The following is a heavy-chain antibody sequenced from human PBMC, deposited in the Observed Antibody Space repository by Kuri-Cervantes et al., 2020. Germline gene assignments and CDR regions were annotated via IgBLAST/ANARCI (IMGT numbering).Heavy chain of an antibody. CDR1: GYTFTGYY. J-gene: IGHJ5*02. Sequence: ASVKVSCKASGYTFTGYYMHWVRQAPGQGLEWMGWINPNSGGTNYAQKFQGRVTMTRDTSISTAYMELSRLRSDDTAVYYCAREQNTAYYGFPFDPWGQGTLVTVSS. V-gene: IGHV1-2*02. CDR3: AREQNTAYYGFPFDP. CDR2: INPNSGGT. D-gene: IGHD3-10*01.